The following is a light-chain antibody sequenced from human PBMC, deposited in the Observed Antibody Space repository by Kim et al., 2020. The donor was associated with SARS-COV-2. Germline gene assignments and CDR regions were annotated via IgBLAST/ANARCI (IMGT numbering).Light chain of an antibody. Sequence: FTCTLRSDINVNTYNIYWYQQMPGSLPHYLLRFKSASNNQQGSGVPSRFSGSKDASNNAGRLLISGLQSEDKADYYCAIWYSNTWVFGGGTQLTVL. J-gene: IGLJ3*02. CDR2: FKSASNN. CDR3: AIWYSNTWV. CDR1: SDINVNTYN. V-gene: IGLV5-39*01.